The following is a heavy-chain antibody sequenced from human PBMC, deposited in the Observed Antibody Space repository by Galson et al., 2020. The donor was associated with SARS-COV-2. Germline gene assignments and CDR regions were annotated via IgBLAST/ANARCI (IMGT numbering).Heavy chain of an antibody. CDR1: GYSISSGYF. J-gene: IGHJ4*02. CDR3: ATYSVVVVATTPLRADY. V-gene: IGHV4-38-2*02. Sequence: SQTLSLTCTVSGYSISSGYFWGWIRQPPGKGLEWMGSIYHSGSTYYNPSLKSRVTISVDTSKNQFSLTLSSVTAADTAVYYCATYSVVVVATTPLRADYWGQGTLVTVSS. D-gene: IGHD2-15*01. CDR2: IYHSGST.